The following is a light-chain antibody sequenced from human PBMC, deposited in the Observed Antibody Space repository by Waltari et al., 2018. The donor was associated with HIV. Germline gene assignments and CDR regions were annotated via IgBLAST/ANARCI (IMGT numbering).Light chain of an antibody. CDR1: QTINNC. Sequence: DVQMTQSPSTLSAGVGEKVTITCRTSQTINNCLAWYQQKPDQPPKLLIYKTSYLESGVPSRFSGSGSGADFTLIIDSLQPDDFATYYCQQYNSHSYAFGQGTKVDVK. J-gene: IGKJ2*01. V-gene: IGKV1-5*03. CDR2: KTS. CDR3: QQYNSHSYA.